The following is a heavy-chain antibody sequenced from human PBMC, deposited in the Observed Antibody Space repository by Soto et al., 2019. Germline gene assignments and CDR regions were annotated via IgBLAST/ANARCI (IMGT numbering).Heavy chain of an antibody. J-gene: IGHJ4*02. CDR3: AKPRGYNCFDC. V-gene: IGHV3-23*01. D-gene: IGHD6-25*01. Sequence: GGSLRLSCAASGFTFSSYAMSWVRQAPGKGLEWVSTIGGSGGSTYYADSVKGRFTISRDNSKNTLYLQMNSLRAEDTAVYYCAKPRGYNCFDCWGQGTLVTVSS. CDR2: IGGSGGST. CDR1: GFTFSSYA.